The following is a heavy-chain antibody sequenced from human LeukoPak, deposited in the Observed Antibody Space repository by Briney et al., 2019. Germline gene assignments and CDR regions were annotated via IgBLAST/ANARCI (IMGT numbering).Heavy chain of an antibody. V-gene: IGHV1-18*01. CDR1: GYTFTSYG. D-gene: IGHD4-23*01. Sequence: GASVKVSCKASGYTFTSYGISWVRQAPGQGLEWMGWISAYNGNTNYAQKLQGRVTMTTDTSTSTAYTELRSLRSDDTAVYYCARDPDDYGGYYGMDVWGQGTTVTVSS. CDR2: ISAYNGNT. J-gene: IGHJ6*02. CDR3: ARDPDDYGGYYGMDV.